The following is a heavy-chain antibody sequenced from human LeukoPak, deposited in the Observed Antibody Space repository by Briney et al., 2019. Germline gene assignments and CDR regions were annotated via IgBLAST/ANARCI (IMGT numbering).Heavy chain of an antibody. D-gene: IGHD3-10*01. CDR2: IYYGGST. J-gene: IGHJ5*02. Sequence: PSETLSLTCTVSGGSISSYYWSWIRQPPGKGLEWIGYIYYGGSTNYNPSLKSRVTISVDTSKNQFSLKLSSVTAADTAVYYCARHVRGYYGSGSYYNDRPLLNWFDPWGQGTLVTVSS. CDR3: ARHVRGYYGSGSYYNDRPLLNWFDP. CDR1: GGSISSYY. V-gene: IGHV4-59*08.